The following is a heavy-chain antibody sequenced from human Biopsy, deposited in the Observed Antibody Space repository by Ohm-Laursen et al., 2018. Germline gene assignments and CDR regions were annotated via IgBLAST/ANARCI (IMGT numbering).Heavy chain of an antibody. D-gene: IGHD5-12*01. CDR2: IMSLYNTT. CDR3: ARGLGGYDYWYFDL. J-gene: IGHJ2*01. Sequence: VKISCKASGGMFNSYTIKWLRQAPGQGLQWMGGIMSLYNTTNYAQKFWDRITVTADKSTNTVYMTLSSLTSEDTAVYFCARGLGGYDYWYFDLWGRGTLVIVSS. CDR1: GGMFNSYT. V-gene: IGHV1-69*13.